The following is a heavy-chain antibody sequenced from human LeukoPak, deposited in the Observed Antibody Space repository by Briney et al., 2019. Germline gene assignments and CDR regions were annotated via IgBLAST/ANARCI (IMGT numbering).Heavy chain of an antibody. D-gene: IGHD1-26*01. Sequence: SEALSLTCTVSGGSISSGGYYWSWIRQHPGKGLEWIGYIYYSGSTYYSPSLKSRVTISVDTSKNQFSLKLSSVTAADTAVYYCARVLGGSYSLAFDYWGQGTLVTVSS. CDR3: ARVLGGSYSLAFDY. J-gene: IGHJ4*02. V-gene: IGHV4-31*03. CDR2: IYYSGST. CDR1: GGSISSGGYY.